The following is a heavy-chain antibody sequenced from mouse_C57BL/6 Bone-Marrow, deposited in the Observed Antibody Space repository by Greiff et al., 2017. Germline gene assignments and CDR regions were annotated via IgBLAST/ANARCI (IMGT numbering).Heavy chain of an antibody. Sequence: EVQLQQSGPVLVKPGASVKMSCKASGYTFNDYYMNWVKQSTGKSLEWIGVINPYNGGTSYNQKLKGKATLTIYKSSSTAYMELNSLTSEDAAVYYYSRWRTGTFDYWGQGTTLTVSS. D-gene: IGHD4-1*01. V-gene: IGHV1-19*01. J-gene: IGHJ2*01. CDR1: GYTFNDYY. CDR3: SRWRTGTFDY. CDR2: INPYNGGT.